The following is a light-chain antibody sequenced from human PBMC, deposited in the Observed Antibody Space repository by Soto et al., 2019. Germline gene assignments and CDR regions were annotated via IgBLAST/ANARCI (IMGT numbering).Light chain of an antibody. V-gene: IGKV3-20*01. CDR1: QSGSNNY. CDR2: GAS. CDR3: QPYGSACT. J-gene: IGKJ1*01. Sequence: EIVWTQSPGTLSLSPGERATLSCRASQSGSNNYLAWYQQKPGQAPRLLIYGASNRATGIPDRFSGSGSGTDFTLAISRVEPEDFAVYYCQPYGSACTFGQATKVEIK.